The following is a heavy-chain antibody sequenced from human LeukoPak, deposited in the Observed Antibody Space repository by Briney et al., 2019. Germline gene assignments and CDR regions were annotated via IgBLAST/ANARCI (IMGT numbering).Heavy chain of an antibody. CDR2: INHSGST. J-gene: IGHJ5*02. Sequence: SETLSLTCAVYGGPFSGYYWSWVRQPPGKGLEWIGEINHSGSTNYNPSFKSRVAISVDTSRNQLSLKLSSVTAADTAVYYCARGPDSGSYFAWFDPWGQGTLVTVSS. CDR3: ARGPDSGSYFAWFDP. D-gene: IGHD3-10*01. V-gene: IGHV4-34*01. CDR1: GGPFSGYY.